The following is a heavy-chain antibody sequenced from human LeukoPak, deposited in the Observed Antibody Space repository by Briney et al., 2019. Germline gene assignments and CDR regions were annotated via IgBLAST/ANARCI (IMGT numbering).Heavy chain of an antibody. CDR2: IKSDGSTT. V-gene: IGHV3-74*01. CDR3: GRVLTVTRFGGVVDN. J-gene: IGHJ4*02. Sequence: GGSLRPSCAASGFTFSSYWMHWVRQAPGKGLVWVSRIKSDGSTTSYADSVKGRFTISRDNAKNTLYLQMNSLRAEDTAVYYCGRVLTVTRFGGVVDNWGQGTLVTVSS. CDR1: GFTFSSYW. D-gene: IGHD4-17*01.